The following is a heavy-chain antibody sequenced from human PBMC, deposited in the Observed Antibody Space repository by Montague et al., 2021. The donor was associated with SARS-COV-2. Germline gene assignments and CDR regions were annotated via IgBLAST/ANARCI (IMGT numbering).Heavy chain of an antibody. CDR2: INSNGGST. J-gene: IGHJ6*02. CDR3: ARDQRSGTLYYYDDMDV. Sequence: SLRLSCAASGFTFADYGMSWVRQTPGKGLEWVSGINSNGGSTVYADSVKGRFTISRDNAKNSVYLQMNRLRDEDTALYYCARDQRSGTLYYYDDMDVWGQGTTVTASS. V-gene: IGHV3-20*04. D-gene: IGHD6-13*01. CDR1: GFTFADYG.